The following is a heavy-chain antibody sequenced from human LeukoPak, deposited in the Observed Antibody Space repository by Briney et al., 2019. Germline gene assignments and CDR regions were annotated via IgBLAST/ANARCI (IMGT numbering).Heavy chain of an antibody. CDR1: GGSISSSSYY. D-gene: IGHD2-2*01. V-gene: IGHV4-39*07. CDR3: ARGGKAGYCSSTSCYRASFVSNWFDP. CDR2: INHSGST. Sequence: SETLSLTCTVSGGSISSSSYYWGWIRQPPGKGLEWIGEINHSGSTNYDPSLKSRVTISVDTSKNQFSLKLSSVTAADTAVYYCARGGKAGYCSSTSCYRASFVSNWFDPWGQGTLVTVSS. J-gene: IGHJ5*02.